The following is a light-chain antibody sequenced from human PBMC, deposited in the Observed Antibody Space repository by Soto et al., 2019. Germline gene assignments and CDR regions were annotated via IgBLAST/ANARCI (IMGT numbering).Light chain of an antibody. CDR2: GNS. CDR3: QSYDSSLSGRDVV. Sequence: QSVLTQPPSVSGAPGQRVTISCTGISSNIGAGYDVHWYQQLPGTAPKLLIYGNSNRPSGVPDRFSGSKSGTAASLAITGLQAEDEADYYCQSYDSSLSGRDVVFGGGTKVTVL. J-gene: IGLJ2*01. V-gene: IGLV1-40*01. CDR1: SSNIGAGYD.